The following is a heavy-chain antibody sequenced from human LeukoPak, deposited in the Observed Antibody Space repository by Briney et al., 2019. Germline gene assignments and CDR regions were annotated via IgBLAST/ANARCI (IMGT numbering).Heavy chain of an antibody. J-gene: IGHJ6*03. CDR3: AGNLELTNYYYYMDV. CDR2: IYHSGST. CDR1: GYSISSGYY. D-gene: IGHD3-3*01. V-gene: IGHV4-38-2*01. Sequence: SETLSLNCAVSGYSISSGYYWGWIRQPPGKGLEWIGRIYHSGSTYYNPSLKSRVTISVDTSKNQFSLKLSSVTAADTAVYYCAGNLELTNYYYYMDVWGKGTTVTVSS.